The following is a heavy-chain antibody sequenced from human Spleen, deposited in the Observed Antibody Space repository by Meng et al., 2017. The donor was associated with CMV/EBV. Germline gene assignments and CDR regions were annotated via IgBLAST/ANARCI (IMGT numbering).Heavy chain of an antibody. CDR2: INHSGST. CDR1: GGSFSGYY. V-gene: IGHV4-34*01. Sequence: HVQLQQCGSGLWKPSGPLSLTCAVYGGSFSGYYWSCIRQPPGKGLEWIGEINHSGSTNYNPSLKSRVTISVDTSKNQFSLKLSSVTAADTAVYYCARGQRVLDYWGQGTLVTVSS. J-gene: IGHJ4*02. D-gene: IGHD2-8*01. CDR3: ARGQRVLDY.